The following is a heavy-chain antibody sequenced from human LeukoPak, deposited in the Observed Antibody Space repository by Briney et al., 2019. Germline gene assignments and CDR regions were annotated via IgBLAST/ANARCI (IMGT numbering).Heavy chain of an antibody. Sequence: PSETLSLTCTVSGGSISTSNYYWGWIRQPPGKGLEWIGNIFYSGSTYYNPSLKSRVTISVDTSKNQFSLKLSSVTAADTAVYYCASYYYDSSNWGQGTLVTVSS. V-gene: IGHV4-39*01. CDR2: IFYSGST. J-gene: IGHJ4*02. D-gene: IGHD3-22*01. CDR1: GGSISTSNYY. CDR3: ASYYYDSSN.